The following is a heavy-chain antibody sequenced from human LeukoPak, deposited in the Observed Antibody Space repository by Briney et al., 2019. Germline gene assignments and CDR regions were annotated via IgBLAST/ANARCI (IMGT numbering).Heavy chain of an antibody. CDR3: ARDRSGIYDAFDI. CDR2: ISSSSSYT. Sequence: GGSLRLSCAAAGFTFSDYYMSWIRQAPGKGLEWVSYISSSSSYTNYADSVKGRFTISRDNAKNSLYLQMNSLRAEDTAVYYCARDRSGIYDAFDIWGQGTMVTVSS. D-gene: IGHD1-14*01. V-gene: IGHV3-11*06. CDR1: GFTFSDYY. J-gene: IGHJ3*02.